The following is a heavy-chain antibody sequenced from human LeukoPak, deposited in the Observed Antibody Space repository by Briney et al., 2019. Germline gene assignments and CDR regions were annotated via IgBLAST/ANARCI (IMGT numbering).Heavy chain of an antibody. J-gene: IGHJ4*02. Sequence: GGSLTLSCAASGFTFSSYWMHWVRQAPGKGLVWVSRINSDGSSTRYPDSVKGRFTISRDNAKNTLYLQMNSLRAEDTAMYYCSRVFSYDFWSCYHYDYWGQGTLVTVSS. CDR2: INSDGSST. D-gene: IGHD3-3*01. CDR1: GFTFSSYW. CDR3: SRVFSYDFWSCYHYDY. V-gene: IGHV3-74*01.